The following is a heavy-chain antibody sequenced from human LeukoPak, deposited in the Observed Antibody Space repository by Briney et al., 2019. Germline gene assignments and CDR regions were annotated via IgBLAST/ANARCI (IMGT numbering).Heavy chain of an antibody. D-gene: IGHD7-27*01. V-gene: IGHV4-38-2*01. J-gene: IGHJ6*02. Sequence: PSETLSLTCGVSGYSISSGYQWAWIRQSPGKGLEWIGSIYHSGSAHYNPSLKSRVTISVETSKNQFSLKLSSVTAADTAVYYCARAGAFDYYYGMDVWGQGTTVTVSS. CDR3: ARAGAFDYYYGMDV. CDR1: GYSISSGYQ. CDR2: IYHSGSA.